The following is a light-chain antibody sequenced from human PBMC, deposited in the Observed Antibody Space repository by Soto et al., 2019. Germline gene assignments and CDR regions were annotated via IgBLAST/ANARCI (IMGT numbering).Light chain of an antibody. CDR2: GAT. V-gene: IGKV1-39*01. CDR1: QFIGNY. CDR3: QHVYSFPHT. J-gene: IGKJ2*01. Sequence: DIQMTQSPSSLSASIGDGVTITCRASQFIGNYLNWYQHRPGKVPEVLIYGATTLRSGVPSRFTGSGYGTDFTLTINSLQPEDFATYSCQHVYSFPHTFGPGTKVEV.